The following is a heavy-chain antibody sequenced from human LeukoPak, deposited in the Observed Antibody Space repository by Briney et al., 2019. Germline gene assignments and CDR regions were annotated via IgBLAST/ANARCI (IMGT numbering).Heavy chain of an antibody. CDR1: GFTFSNE. D-gene: IGHD6-19*01. V-gene: IGHV3-48*03. CDR3: ARDDSSGWYHYMDV. J-gene: IGHJ6*03. CDR2: ISSGSTI. Sequence: GGSLRLSCAASGFTFSNEMNWVRQAPGKGLEWVSYISSGSTIYYADSVKGRFTISRDNSKNTLYLQMNSLRAEDTAVYYCARDDSSGWYHYMDVWGKGTTVTISS.